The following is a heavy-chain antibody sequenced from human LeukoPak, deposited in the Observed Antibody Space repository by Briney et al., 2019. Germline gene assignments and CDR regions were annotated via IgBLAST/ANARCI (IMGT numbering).Heavy chain of an antibody. Sequence: ASVKVSCKASGYTFTSFGISWVRQAPGQGLEWMGWISPYNGNTNYPQKVQGRITVTTDTSTSTAYMELRSLRSDDTAVYYCARDKNHYDTRGDFWGQGTLVTVSS. V-gene: IGHV1-18*01. D-gene: IGHD3-22*01. J-gene: IGHJ4*02. CDR3: ARDKNHYDTRGDF. CDR2: ISPYNGNT. CDR1: GYTFTSFG.